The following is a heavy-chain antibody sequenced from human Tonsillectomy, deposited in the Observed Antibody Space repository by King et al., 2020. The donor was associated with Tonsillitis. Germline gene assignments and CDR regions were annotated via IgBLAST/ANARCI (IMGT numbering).Heavy chain of an antibody. CDR3: AKATTTGGRGYYMDV. Sequence: VQLVESGGGLVQPGGSLRLSCAASGFTFSNYAMTCVRQAPGKGLEWVSSISGNSGSTYYADSVKGRFTVSRDNSKNTMYLQMNSLRADDTAVYYCAKATTTGGRGYYMDVWGKGTTVTVSS. CDR1: GFTFSNYA. D-gene: IGHD2-8*02. J-gene: IGHJ6*03. CDR2: ISGNSGST. V-gene: IGHV3-23*04.